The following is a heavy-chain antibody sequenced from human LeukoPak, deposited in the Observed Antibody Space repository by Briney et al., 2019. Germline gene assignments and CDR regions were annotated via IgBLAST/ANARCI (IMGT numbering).Heavy chain of an antibody. CDR2: ISDDGGNK. Sequence: GGSLRVSCAASGYTFSSYAINWVRQAPGQGLEWVAGISDDGGNKYYAETVKGRVTISTDNSKNTLYLQMNSLRAKDTAVYYCARDYRYGYLYYYGIDVWGQGTTVTVSS. J-gene: IGHJ6*02. CDR3: ARDYRYGYLYYYGIDV. V-gene: IGHV3-30*07. CDR1: GYTFSSYA. D-gene: IGHD5-18*01.